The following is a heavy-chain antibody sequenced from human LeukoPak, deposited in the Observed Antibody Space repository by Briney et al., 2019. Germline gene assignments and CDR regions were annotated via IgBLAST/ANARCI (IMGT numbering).Heavy chain of an antibody. V-gene: IGHV4-34*01. CDR2: INHSGST. CDR3: ARGARRIILWFGERFDP. CDR1: GGSFSGYY. J-gene: IGHJ5*02. D-gene: IGHD3-10*01. Sequence: SETLSLTCAVYGGSFSGYYWSWIRKPPGKGLEWIGEINHSGSTNYNPSLKSRVTISVDTSKNQFSLKLSSVTAADTAVYYCARGARRIILWFGERFDPWGQGTLVTVSS.